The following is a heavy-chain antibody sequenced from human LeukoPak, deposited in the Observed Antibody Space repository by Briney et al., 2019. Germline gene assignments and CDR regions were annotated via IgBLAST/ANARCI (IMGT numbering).Heavy chain of an antibody. V-gene: IGHV5-51*01. J-gene: IGHJ5*02. Sequence: GESLKISCKGSGYNFITYWIGWVRQVPGKGLEWMGIIYPGDSDFRHSPSFQGQVTISVDKSISTVYLQWSSLKASDTAMYYCARGLVNWFDPWGQGTLVTVSS. D-gene: IGHD6-19*01. CDR2: IYPGDSDF. CDR3: ARGLVNWFDP. CDR1: GYNFITYW.